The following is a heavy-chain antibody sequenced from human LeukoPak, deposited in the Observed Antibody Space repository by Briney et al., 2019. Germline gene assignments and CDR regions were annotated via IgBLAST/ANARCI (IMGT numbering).Heavy chain of an antibody. J-gene: IGHJ4*02. CDR1: GFTFSSNA. CDR3: ARDGIEWLRFYYFDY. CDR2: ISYDGSNK. D-gene: IGHD5-12*01. V-gene: IGHV3-30-3*01. Sequence: PGRSLRLSCAASGFTFSSNAMHWVCQAPGKGLEWVAVISYDGSNKYYADSVKGRFTISRDNSKNTLYLQMNSLRAEDTAVYYCARDGIEWLRFYYFDYWGQGTLVTVSS.